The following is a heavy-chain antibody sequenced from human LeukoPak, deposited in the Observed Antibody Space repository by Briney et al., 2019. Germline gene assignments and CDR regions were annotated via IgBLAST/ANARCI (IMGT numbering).Heavy chain of an antibody. CDR3: ARDGEMGTIENYFDY. CDR2: IYYSGST. CDR1: AGSISSSSYY. V-gene: IGHV4-39*07. D-gene: IGHD5-24*01. J-gene: IGHJ4*02. Sequence: PSETLSLTCTVSAGSISSSSYYWGWIRQPPGKGLEWIGSIYYSGSTHYNPSLKSRVTISVDTSKNQFSLKLSSVTAADTAAYYCARDGEMGTIENYFDYWGQGTLVTVSS.